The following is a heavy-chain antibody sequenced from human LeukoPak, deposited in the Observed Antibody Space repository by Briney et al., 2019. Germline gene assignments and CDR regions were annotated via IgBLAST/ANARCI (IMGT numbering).Heavy chain of an antibody. Sequence: GGSLRLSCAASGFTFSSYAMHWVRQAPGKGLEYVSAISSNGGSTYYANSVKGRFTISRDNSKNTLYLQMGSLRAEDMAVYYCARMEEYYYYYGVDVWGQGTTVTVSS. J-gene: IGHJ6*02. V-gene: IGHV3-64*01. CDR1: GFTFSSYA. CDR3: ARMEEYYYYYGVDV. D-gene: IGHD3-3*01. CDR2: ISSNGGST.